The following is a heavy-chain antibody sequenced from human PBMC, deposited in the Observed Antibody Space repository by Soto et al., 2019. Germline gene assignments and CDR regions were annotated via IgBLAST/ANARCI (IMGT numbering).Heavy chain of an antibody. CDR2: ITGSGTYT. CDR1: GFTFSTYT. CDR3: AKAFLRRDGSNSWLQDS. D-gene: IGHD3-10*01. V-gene: IGHV3-23*01. J-gene: IGHJ4*02. Sequence: GGSLRLSCTASGFTFSTYTMTWVRQAPGKGLEWVSAITGSGTYTTYADSVKGRFSISRDNSKNSLSLQMNGLRDEDTAVYYCAKAFLRRDGSNSWLQDSWGQGTLVTVSS.